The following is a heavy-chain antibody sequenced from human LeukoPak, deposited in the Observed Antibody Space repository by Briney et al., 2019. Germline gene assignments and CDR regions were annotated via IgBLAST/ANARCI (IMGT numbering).Heavy chain of an antibody. J-gene: IGHJ5*02. D-gene: IGHD2-2*01. CDR3: ATTAKGYCTSTSCPSWFGP. V-gene: IGHV1-18*01. CDR2: ISTYNGNT. CDR1: GYTFTSYD. Sequence: ASMKVSCKASGYTFTSYDISWVRQAPGQGLEWMGWISTYNGNTNFAQKLQGRVTMTTDTSTSTAYMELRGLRSDDSAVYYCATTAKGYCTSTSCPSWFGPWGQGTLVTVSS.